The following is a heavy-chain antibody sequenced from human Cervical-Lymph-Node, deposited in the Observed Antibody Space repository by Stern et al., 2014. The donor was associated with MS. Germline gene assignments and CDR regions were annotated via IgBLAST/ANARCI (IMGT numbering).Heavy chain of an antibody. V-gene: IGHV4-31*03. D-gene: IGHD1-26*01. CDR1: GGSISSDDNY. CDR3: ARDGPQVGXGSFDI. Sequence: QVQLQESGPGLVKPSQTLSLTCTVSGGSISSDDNYWNWIRQLPGKGLEWIGYISYSGNTYNTPSLKSRVTISADTSKNQFSLKLSSVTAADTAVYYCARDGPQVGXGSFDIWGRGTMVTVSS. J-gene: IGHJ3*02. CDR2: ISYSGNT.